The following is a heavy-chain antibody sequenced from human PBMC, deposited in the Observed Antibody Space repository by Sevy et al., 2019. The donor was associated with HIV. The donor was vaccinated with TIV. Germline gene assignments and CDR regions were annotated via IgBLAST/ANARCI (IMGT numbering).Heavy chain of an antibody. CDR1: GFTVSSNY. V-gene: IGHV3-53*01. J-gene: IGHJ4*02. Sequence: GGSPRLSCAASGFTVSSNYMSWVRQAPGKGLEWVSVIYSGGSTYYADSVKGRFTISRDNSKNTLYLQMNSLRAEDTAVYYCARGSSGLTLYFDYWGQGTLVTVSS. D-gene: IGHD6-19*01. CDR3: ARGSSGLTLYFDY. CDR2: IYSGGST.